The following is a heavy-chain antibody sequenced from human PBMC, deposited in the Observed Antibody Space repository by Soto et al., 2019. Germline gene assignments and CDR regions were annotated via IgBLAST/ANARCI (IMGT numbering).Heavy chain of an antibody. CDR3: PCQEGRGTRSYYYRMEV. Sequence: PGESLKISCKGSGYSFTSYWIGWVRQMPGKGLEWMGIIYPGDSDTRYSPSFQGQVTISADKFISTAYLQSSSLKAPDTAMYYCPCQEGRGTRSYYYRMEVCQKAPKVTVTS. V-gene: IGHV5-51*01. CDR2: IYPGDSDT. J-gene: IGHJ6*04. CDR1: GYSFTSYW. D-gene: IGHD3-16*01.